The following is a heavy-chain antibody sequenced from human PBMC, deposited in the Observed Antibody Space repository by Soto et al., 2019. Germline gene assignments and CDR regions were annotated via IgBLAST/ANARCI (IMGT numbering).Heavy chain of an antibody. V-gene: IGHV2-5*01. CDR3: EHRRAPYGLNWFDP. D-gene: IGHD4-17*01. J-gene: IGHJ5*02. CDR1: GFSLSTSGVG. Sequence: QITLKESGPTLVKPTQTLTLTCTFSGFSLSTSGVGVGWIRQPPGKALEWLALIYWNDDKRYSPSLKSRLTITKDTSKNQVVLTMTNMDPVDTATYYCEHRRAPYGLNWFDPWGQGTLVTVSS. CDR2: IYWNDDK.